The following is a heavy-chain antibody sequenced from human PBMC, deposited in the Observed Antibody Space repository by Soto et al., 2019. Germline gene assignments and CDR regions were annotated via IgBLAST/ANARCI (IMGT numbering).Heavy chain of an antibody. V-gene: IGHV5-51*01. Sequence: GESLQISCKGSGYSFTSYWIGWVRQMPGKGLERMGIIYPGDSDTRYSPSFQGQVTISADKSISTAYLQWSSLKASDTAMYYCATRGSDYGDEYYYGTDVWGQGTTVTVS. CDR3: ATRGSDYGDEYYYGTDV. J-gene: IGHJ6*02. CDR1: GYSFTSYW. CDR2: IYPGDSDT. D-gene: IGHD4-17*01.